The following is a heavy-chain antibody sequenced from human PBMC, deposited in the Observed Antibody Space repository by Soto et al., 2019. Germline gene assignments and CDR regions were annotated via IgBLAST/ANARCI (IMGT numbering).Heavy chain of an antibody. CDR3: TKDSHWAIISPTHDY. CDR2: FRESGGTT. J-gene: IGHJ4*02. Sequence: VHLWESGGGLVQPGESLRLSCAASGFTFSSSAMSWVRQAPGKGLXXXXTFRESGGTTHYADPVKGRFTMARDTSRNMLFLQMNSLRAEDTAIYYCTKDSHWAIISPTHDYWGQGTLVTVSS. D-gene: IGHD2-2*01. V-gene: IGHV3-23*01. CDR1: GFTFSSSA.